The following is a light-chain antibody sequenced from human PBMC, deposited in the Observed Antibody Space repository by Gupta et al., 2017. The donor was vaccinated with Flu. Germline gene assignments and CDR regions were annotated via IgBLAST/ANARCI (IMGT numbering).Light chain of an antibody. CDR3: QQYGDSPPYS. V-gene: IGKV3-20*01. CDR2: GAS. J-gene: IGKJ2*03. Sequence: GERATLSCRASQSVSSNYLAWYQQKPGQAPRLLIYGASSRATGIPDRFIGSGSGTDFTLTISRLEPEDFAVYYCQQYGDSPPYSFGQGTKLDIK. CDR1: QSVSSNY.